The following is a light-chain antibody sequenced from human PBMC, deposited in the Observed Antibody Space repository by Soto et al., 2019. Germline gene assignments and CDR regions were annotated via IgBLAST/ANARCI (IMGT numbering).Light chain of an antibody. J-gene: IGKJ2*01. CDR2: GAS. CDR1: QTIANN. V-gene: IGKV3D-15*01. Sequence: VVMTQSPATLSVSPGERVTLSCRASQTIANNYVAWYRQKPGQAPRLLIHGASGRAAGIPDRFSGSGSGTEFTLTISSLQSGDLAVYYCQQYSSWYTFGQGTKLEIK. CDR3: QQYSSWYT.